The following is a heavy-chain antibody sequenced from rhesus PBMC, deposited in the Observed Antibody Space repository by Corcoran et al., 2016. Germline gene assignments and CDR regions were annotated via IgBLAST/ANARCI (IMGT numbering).Heavy chain of an antibody. CDR1: GGSVSGYW. CDR2: IRRGGRT. V-gene: IGHV4-160*01. Sequence: QVQLQPWGEGLVKPSETLSLTCAVYGGSVSGYWLGWIRQPPGKGLVWIGRIRRGGRTNYNPDRQSRVTIEIDTSKNQCSLKRSSVTAADTAVYYCARHDGSSYYWYFEIWGPGTPITISS. D-gene: IGHD4-29*01. CDR3: ARHDGSSYYWYFEI. J-gene: IGHJ2*01.